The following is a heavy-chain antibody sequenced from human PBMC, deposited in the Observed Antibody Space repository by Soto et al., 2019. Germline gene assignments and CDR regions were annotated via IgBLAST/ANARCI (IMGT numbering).Heavy chain of an antibody. CDR2: ISYDGSNK. CDR1: GFTFGSYG. J-gene: IGHJ6*03. CDR3: ARDLSWGSNWYYYMDV. V-gene: IGHV3-30-3*01. D-gene: IGHD7-27*01. Sequence: PVGSLRLSCAASGFTFGSYGGHWVRQAPGKGLEWVAVISYDGSNKYYADSVKGRFTVSRDNARNSLYLQMNSLRAEDTAVYYCARDLSWGSNWYYYMDVWGKGTTVTVSS.